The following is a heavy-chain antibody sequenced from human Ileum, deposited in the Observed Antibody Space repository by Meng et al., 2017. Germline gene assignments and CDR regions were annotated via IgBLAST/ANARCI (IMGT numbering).Heavy chain of an antibody. V-gene: IGHV6-1*01. CDR1: GGSVSSNIAA. J-gene: IGHJ4*02. Sequence: QAQLQQSSPGLVKPSQTLSLTCSFSGGSVSSNIAAWNWVRQSPLRGLEWLGRTYYRSKWYSEYAVSVKSRISITPDTSKNQFSLQMNSVTPEDTAVYYCASGSGSLDYWGPGTLVTVSS. CDR2: TYYRSKWYS. CDR3: ASGSGSLDY. D-gene: IGHD3-3*01.